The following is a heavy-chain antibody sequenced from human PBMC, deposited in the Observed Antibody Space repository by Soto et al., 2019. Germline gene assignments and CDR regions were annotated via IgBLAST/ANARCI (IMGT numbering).Heavy chain of an antibody. CDR1: GDSVSSNSAA. CDR2: TYYRSKWYN. J-gene: IGHJ3*02. V-gene: IGHV6-1*01. Sequence: PSKTLSLTCAISGDSVSSNSAAWNWIRQSPSRGLEWLGRTYYRSKWYNDYAVSVKSRITINPDTSKNQFSLQLNSVTPEDTAVYYCARDLYIYSSGWPHGSFDIWGQGTMVTVSS. D-gene: IGHD6-19*01. CDR3: ARDLYIYSSGWPHGSFDI.